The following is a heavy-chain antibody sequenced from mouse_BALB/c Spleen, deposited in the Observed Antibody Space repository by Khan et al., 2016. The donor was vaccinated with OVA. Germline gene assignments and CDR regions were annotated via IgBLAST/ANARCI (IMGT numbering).Heavy chain of an antibody. J-gene: IGHJ3*01. D-gene: IGHD3-1*01. V-gene: IGHV1S81*02. Sequence: QVQLQQPGAELVKPGTSVKISCKASGYTFTSYYMYWVKQRPGQGLEWIGGINPNNGDSNFNEKFKSKATLTVDKSSSTAYMQRGILTSEDSAVYYCARSGYVNPFAYWGQGTLVTVSA. CDR3: ARSGYVNPFAY. CDR2: INPNNGDS. CDR1: GYTFTSYY.